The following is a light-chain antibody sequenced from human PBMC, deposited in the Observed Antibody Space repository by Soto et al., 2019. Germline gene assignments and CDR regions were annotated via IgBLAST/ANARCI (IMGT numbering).Light chain of an antibody. CDR1: QGISNY. V-gene: IGKV1-27*01. CDR2: AAS. CDR3: QKYDSAPWT. Sequence: DILLTQSPSSLSASVRDRVTITCRASQGISNYLAWYQQKPGKVPKLLIYAASTLDTGVPSRFSGSGSGTDFTLTISSLQPEDFATYYCQKYDSAPWTFGQGTKVEIK. J-gene: IGKJ1*01.